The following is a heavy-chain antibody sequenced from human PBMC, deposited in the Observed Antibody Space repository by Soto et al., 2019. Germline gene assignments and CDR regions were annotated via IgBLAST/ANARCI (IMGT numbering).Heavy chain of an antibody. CDR1: GFTFSSYA. J-gene: IGHJ6*02. Sequence: GGSLRLSCAASGFTFSSYAMSWVRQAPGKGLEWVSAISGSGGSTYYADSVKGRFTISRDNSKNTLYLQMNSLRAEDTAVYYCSNAVWGIRFLGGPYYAMDVWGQGTTVTAS. CDR2: ISGSGGST. V-gene: IGHV3-23*01. D-gene: IGHD3-3*01. CDR3: SNAVWGIRFLGGPYYAMDV.